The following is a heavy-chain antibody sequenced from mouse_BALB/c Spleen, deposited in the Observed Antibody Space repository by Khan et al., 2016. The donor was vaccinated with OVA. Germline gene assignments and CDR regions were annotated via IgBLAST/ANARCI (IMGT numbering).Heavy chain of an antibody. CDR2: IWSGGST. D-gene: IGHD2-1*01. Sequence: QVQLKQSGPGLVQPSQSLSITCTVSGFSLSSYGVHWVLQSPGKGLEWLGVIWSGGSTDFRAAFISRLSISKDNSKSQVFVKMNRLQTNDSARYYCARGGLPFTYWGQGPVVTVAA. CDR3: ARGGLPFTY. V-gene: IGHV2-2*02. CDR1: GFSLSSYG. J-gene: IGHJ3*01.